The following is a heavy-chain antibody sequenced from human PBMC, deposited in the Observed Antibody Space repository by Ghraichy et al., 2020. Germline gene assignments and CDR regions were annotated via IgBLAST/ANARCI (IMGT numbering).Heavy chain of an antibody. CDR1: GFTFSSYW. V-gene: IGHV3-7*01. D-gene: IGHD7-27*01. Sequence: GGSLRLSCAASGFTFSSYWMSWVRQAPGKGLEWVASIKEDGSEKNYVDSVKGRFTISRDNAKNSLFLQMNSLRAEDTAVYYCARDFRDSGDPETYWGQGTLVTVSS. J-gene: IGHJ4*02. CDR3: ARDFRDSGDPETY. CDR2: IKEDGSEK.